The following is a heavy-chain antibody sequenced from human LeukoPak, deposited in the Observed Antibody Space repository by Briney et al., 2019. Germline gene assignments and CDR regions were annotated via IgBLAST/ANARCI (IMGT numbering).Heavy chain of an antibody. Sequence: KPSETLSLTCAVYGGSFSGYYWSWIRQPPGKGLEWIGEINHSGSTNYNPSLKSRVTISVDTSKNQFSLKLSSVTAADTAVYFCARHPLGYYFDYWGQGTLVTASS. CDR3: ARHPLGYYFDY. V-gene: IGHV4-34*01. CDR1: GGSFSGYY. CDR2: INHSGST. J-gene: IGHJ4*02. D-gene: IGHD7-27*01.